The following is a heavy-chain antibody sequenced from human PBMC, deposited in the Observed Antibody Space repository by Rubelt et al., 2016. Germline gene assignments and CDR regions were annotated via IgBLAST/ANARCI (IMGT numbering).Heavy chain of an antibody. Sequence: GYIYYSGSTYYNPSLKSRVTISVDTSKNQFSLKLSSVTAADTAVYYCARGGEWLRLNYWGQGTLVTVSS. V-gene: IGHV4-31*02. CDR2: IYYSGST. J-gene: IGHJ4*02. D-gene: IGHD5-12*01. CDR3: ARGGEWLRLNY.